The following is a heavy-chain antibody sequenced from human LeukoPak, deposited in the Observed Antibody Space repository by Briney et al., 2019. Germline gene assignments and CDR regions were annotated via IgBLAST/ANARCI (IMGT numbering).Heavy chain of an antibody. J-gene: IGHJ3*02. Sequence: SETLSLTCTVSGGSISSSSYYWGWIRQPPGKGLEWIGSIYYSGSTYYNPSLKSRVTISVDTSKNQFSLNLSSVTAADTAVYYCARDLVEMATIEGGTNAFDIWGQGTMVTVSS. CDR1: GGSISSSSYY. CDR2: IYYSGST. V-gene: IGHV4-39*07. CDR3: ARDLVEMATIEGGTNAFDI. D-gene: IGHD5-24*01.